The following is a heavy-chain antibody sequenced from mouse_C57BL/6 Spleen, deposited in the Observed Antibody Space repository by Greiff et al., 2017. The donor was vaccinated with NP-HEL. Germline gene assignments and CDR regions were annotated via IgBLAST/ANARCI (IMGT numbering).Heavy chain of an antibody. CDR1: GYTFTSYW. D-gene: IGHD2-3*01. CDR2: IDPSDSYT. Sequence: QVQLQQPGAELVKPGASVKLSCKASGYTFTSYWMQWVKQRPGQGLEWIGEIDPSDSYTNYNQKFKGKATLTVDTSSSTAYMQLSSLTSDDSAVYYCARYGGWLPLDYWGQGTTLTVSS. CDR3: ARYGGWLPLDY. J-gene: IGHJ2*01. V-gene: IGHV1-50*01.